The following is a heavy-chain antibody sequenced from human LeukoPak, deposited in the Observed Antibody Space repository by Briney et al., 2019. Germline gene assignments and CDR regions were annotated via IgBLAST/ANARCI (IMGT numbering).Heavy chain of an antibody. Sequence: SETLSLTCSVSGDSFSSGYYWGWLRPPPGKGLEWIGSMYHTGRTDDNPSLKSRVTMSVDTSKNQFSLRLSSVTAADTAVDYYARVNYYHGAGSYSALYYFDYWGQGTLVTVSS. CDR3: ARVNYYHGAGSYSALYYFDY. CDR1: GDSFSSGYY. J-gene: IGHJ4*02. D-gene: IGHD3-10*01. CDR2: MYHTGRT. V-gene: IGHV4-38-2*02.